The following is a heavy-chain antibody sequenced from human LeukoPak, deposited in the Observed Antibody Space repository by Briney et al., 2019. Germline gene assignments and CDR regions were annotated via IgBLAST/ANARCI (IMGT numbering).Heavy chain of an antibody. CDR3: ATDRYIVGATSFDY. V-gene: IGHV1-69-2*01. CDR2: VDPEDGET. CDR1: GYTFTDYY. Sequence: EASVKVSYKVSGYTFTDYYMHWVQQAPGKGLEWMGLVDPEDGETIYAEKFQGRVTITADTSTDTAYMELSSLRSEDTAVYYCATDRYIVGATSFDYWGQGTLVTVSS. J-gene: IGHJ4*02. D-gene: IGHD1-26*01.